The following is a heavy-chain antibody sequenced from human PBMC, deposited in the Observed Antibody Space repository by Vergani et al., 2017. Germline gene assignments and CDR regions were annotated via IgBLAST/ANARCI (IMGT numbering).Heavy chain of an antibody. J-gene: IGHJ6*02. CDR1: GGSFSGYY. CDR3: AGEVGRINTILGVVNWEPYGMDV. V-gene: IGHV4-34*01. CDR2: INHSGST. D-gene: IGHD3-3*01. Sequence: QVQLQQWGAGLLKPSETLSLTCAVYGGSFSGYYWSWIRQPPGKGLEWSGGINHSGSTNYNPSLKSRVTISVEPSKNQFSLKLSSVTAADTAVYYCAGEVGRINTILGVVNWEPYGMDVWGQGTTVTVSS.